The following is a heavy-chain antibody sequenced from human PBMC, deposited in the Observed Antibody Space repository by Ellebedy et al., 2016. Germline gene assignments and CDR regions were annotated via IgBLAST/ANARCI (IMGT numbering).Heavy chain of an antibody. CDR2: IYYSGSI. Sequence: ESLKISXAASGFTFGSYAMSWIRQPPGKGLEWIGYIYYSGSINYNPSLKSRVTISVDTSKNQFSLKLTSVTAADTAVYYCARDSNGGHPWGQGTLVTVSS. D-gene: IGHD3-10*01. V-gene: IGHV4-59*01. CDR3: ARDSNGGHP. J-gene: IGHJ4*02. CDR1: GFTFGSYA.